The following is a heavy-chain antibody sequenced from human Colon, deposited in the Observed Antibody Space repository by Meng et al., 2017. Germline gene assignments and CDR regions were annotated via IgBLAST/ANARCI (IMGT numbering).Heavy chain of an antibody. J-gene: IGHJ4*02. D-gene: IGHD1-26*01. Sequence: SGPTLVKPTQTLTLTCTCSGFSLSTSGMRVNWVRQPPGKALEWLARIDWDDGKFYSTSLGTRLTISKDTSKNQVVLTMTNVDPVDTATYYCARMFDDRYSLFEFWGQGVLVTVSS. V-gene: IGHV2-70*04. CDR3: ARMFDDRYSLFEF. CDR2: IDWDDGK. CDR1: GFSLSTSGMR.